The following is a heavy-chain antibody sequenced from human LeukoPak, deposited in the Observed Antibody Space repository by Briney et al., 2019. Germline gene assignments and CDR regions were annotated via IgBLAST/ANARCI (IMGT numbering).Heavy chain of an antibody. CDR1: GFTFSSYA. J-gene: IGHJ4*02. D-gene: IGHD5-24*01. CDR3: ARDLDDYNLRGFDY. Sequence: GGSLRLSCAAPGFTFSSYAMNWVRQAPGKGLEWISYISRTNTRYYADSVKGRFTISRDNAKNSLYLQVNSLRAEDTALYYCARDLDDYNLRGFDYWGQGTLVTVSS. V-gene: IGHV3-48*03. CDR2: ISRTNTR.